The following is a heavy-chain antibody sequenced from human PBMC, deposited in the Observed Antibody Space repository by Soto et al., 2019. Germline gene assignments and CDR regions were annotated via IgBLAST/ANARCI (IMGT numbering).Heavy chain of an antibody. V-gene: IGHV1-2*02. CDR3: ARLYDYSNYFDY. D-gene: IGHD4-4*01. Sequence: ASVKVSCKASGYTFTGYYMHWVRQAPGQGLEWMGWINPNSGGTNYAQKFQGRVTMTRDTSISTAYMELSRLRSDDTAVYYCARLYDYSNYFDYWGQGTLVTVSS. CDR2: INPNSGGT. J-gene: IGHJ4*02. CDR1: GYTFTGYY.